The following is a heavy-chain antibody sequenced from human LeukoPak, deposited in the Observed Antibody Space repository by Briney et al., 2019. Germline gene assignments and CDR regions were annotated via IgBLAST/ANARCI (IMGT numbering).Heavy chain of an antibody. V-gene: IGHV4-4*02. J-gene: IGHJ4*02. CDR2: IYHSGST. Sequence: PSETLSLTCAVSGGSISSSNWWSWVRQPPGKGLEWIGEIYHSGSTNYNPSLKSRVTISVDKSKNQFSLKLSSVTAADTAVYYCARVKEPDPYYDILTGYSSGGDFDYWGQGTLVTVSS. D-gene: IGHD3-9*01. CDR1: GGSISSSNW. CDR3: ARVKEPDPYYDILTGYSSGGDFDY.